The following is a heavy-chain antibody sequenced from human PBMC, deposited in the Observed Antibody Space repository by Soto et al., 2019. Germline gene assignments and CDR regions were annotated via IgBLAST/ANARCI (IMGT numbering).Heavy chain of an antibody. CDR2: IGTAGDT. J-gene: IGHJ4*02. D-gene: IGHD6-19*01. V-gene: IGHV3-13*01. Sequence: EVQLVESGGGLVQPGGSLRLSCAASGFTFSSYDMHWVRQATGKGMEWVSAIGTAGDTYYPGSVKGRFTISRENAKHALYLQMNSRRAEDPAVYYCARALGAGWAFDYWGQGTLVTVSS. CDR3: ARALGAGWAFDY. CDR1: GFTFSSYD.